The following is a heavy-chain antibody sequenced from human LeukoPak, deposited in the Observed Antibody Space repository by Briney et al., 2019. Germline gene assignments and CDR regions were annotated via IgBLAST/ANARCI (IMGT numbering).Heavy chain of an antibody. CDR3: ARDLYYDILTGNINWFDP. D-gene: IGHD3-9*01. CDR1: GGSISSYY. CDR2: IYYSGST. J-gene: IGHJ5*02. Sequence: PSETLSLTCTVSGGSISSYYWSWIRQPPRKGLEWIGYIYYSGSTNYNPSLKSRVTISVDTSKNQFSLKLSSVTAADTAVYYCARDLYYDILTGNINWFDPWGQGTLVTVSS. V-gene: IGHV4-59*01.